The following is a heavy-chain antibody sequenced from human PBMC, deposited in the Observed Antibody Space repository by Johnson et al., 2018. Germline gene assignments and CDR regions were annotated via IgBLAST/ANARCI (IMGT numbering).Heavy chain of an antibody. Sequence: VQLVQSGGVVVQPGGSLRLSCAASGFTFDDYAMHWVRQAPGKGLEWVSGISWNSGSIGYADSVKGRFTISRDNSKNTRYMQMNSLRAEETDVYYCAKVPVTRESSFSGSYAPYGMDVWGQGTTVTVSS. J-gene: IGHJ6*02. CDR2: ISWNSGSI. V-gene: IGHV3-9*01. CDR3: AKVPVTRESSFSGSYAPYGMDV. D-gene: IGHD1-26*01. CDR1: GFTFDDYA.